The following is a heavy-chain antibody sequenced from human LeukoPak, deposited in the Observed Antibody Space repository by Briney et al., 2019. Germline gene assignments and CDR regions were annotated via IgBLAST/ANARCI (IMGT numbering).Heavy chain of an antibody. CDR2: IHPGSGDT. Sequence: ASVKVSCKASGHTFTKCYMHWVRQAPGQGLEWMGWIHPGSGDTNYAQKFQGRVIVTRDTSITTAYMELTSLGSDDTAVYYCASYASGYNWMKAWGQGTLVTVSS. CDR1: GHTFTKCY. D-gene: IGHD3-10*01. CDR3: ASYASGYNWMKA. V-gene: IGHV1-2*02. J-gene: IGHJ5*02.